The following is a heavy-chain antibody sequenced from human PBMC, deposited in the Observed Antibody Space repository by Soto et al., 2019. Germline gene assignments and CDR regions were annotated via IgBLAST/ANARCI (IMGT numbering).Heavy chain of an antibody. V-gene: IGHV4-61*01. J-gene: IGHJ4*02. CDR1: GGSVSTGTSY. CDR3: ARAPHPPPWFGEILGRYYFDD. Sequence: QVQLRESGPGLVKPSETLSLTCTVSGGSVSTGTSYWSWIRQPPGKGLEWIGYIYNSGSTKYNPSLNSRVTISVDTSKNQFSLKLSSVTAADTAVYYCARAPHPPPWFGEILGRYYFDDWGQGTLGTVSS. CDR2: IYNSGST. D-gene: IGHD3-10*01.